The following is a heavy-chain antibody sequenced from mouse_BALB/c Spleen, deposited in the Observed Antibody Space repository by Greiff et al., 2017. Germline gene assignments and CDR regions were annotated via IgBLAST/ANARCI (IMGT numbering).Heavy chain of an antibody. CDR2: IRLKSNNYAT. CDR1: GFTFSNYW. J-gene: IGHJ3*01. CDR3: TRRSAWFAY. Sequence: EVKLVESGGGLVQPGGSMKLSCVASGFTFSNYWMNWVRQSPEKGLEWVAEIRLKSNNYATHYAESVKGRFTISRDDSKSSVYLQMNNLRAEDTGIYYCTRRSAWFAYWGQGTLVTVSA. V-gene: IGHV6-6*02.